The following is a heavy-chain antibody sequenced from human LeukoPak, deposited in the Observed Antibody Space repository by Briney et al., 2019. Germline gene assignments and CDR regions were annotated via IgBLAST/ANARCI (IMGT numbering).Heavy chain of an antibody. V-gene: IGHV4-38-2*02. Sequence: SETLSLTCTVSGFSIRSGYYWGWIRQPPGKVLEWIGNIHHSGTTYYNPSLKSRVTISVDTSKNQFSVKLTSVTATDTAVYYCASDAPGLLGYWGQGTLVTVSS. CDR1: GFSIRSGYY. CDR2: IHHSGTT. CDR3: ASDAPGLLGY. D-gene: IGHD2-15*01. J-gene: IGHJ4*02.